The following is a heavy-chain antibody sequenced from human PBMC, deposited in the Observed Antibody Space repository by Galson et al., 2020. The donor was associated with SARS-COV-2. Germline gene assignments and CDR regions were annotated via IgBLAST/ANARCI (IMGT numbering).Heavy chain of an antibody. D-gene: IGHD2-2*01. CDR1: GYTFTSYH. CDR2: INTSGGGR. J-gene: IGHJ4*02. Sequence: ASVKDSCKASGYTFTSYHIHWVRQAPGQGLEWMGIINTSGGGRNYAQKFQGRVTMTRDTSTGTVYMELSSLRSDDTAVYYCARGGETCSSITCFRVDEYWGQGTLITVSS. V-gene: IGHV1-46*01. CDR3: ARGGETCSSITCFRVDEY.